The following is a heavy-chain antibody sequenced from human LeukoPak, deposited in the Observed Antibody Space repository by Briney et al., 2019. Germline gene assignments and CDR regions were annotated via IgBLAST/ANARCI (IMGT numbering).Heavy chain of an antibody. Sequence: GGSLRLSCAASEFTSSRYWMSWVRQAPGKGLEWVANIKQDGSEKYYVDSVKGRLTISRDNAKNSLYLQMNSLRAEDTAVYYCARDRSSGLVDFNYFDYWGQGTLVTVSS. D-gene: IGHD6-19*01. CDR2: IKQDGSEK. CDR3: ARDRSSGLVDFNYFDY. J-gene: IGHJ4*02. V-gene: IGHV3-7*03. CDR1: EFTSSRYW.